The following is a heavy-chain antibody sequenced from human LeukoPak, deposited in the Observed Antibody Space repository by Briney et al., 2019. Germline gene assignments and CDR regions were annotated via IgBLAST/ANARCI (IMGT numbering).Heavy chain of an antibody. CDR1: GGSINNYY. Sequence: PSETLSLTCTVSGGSINNYYWSWLRQPPGKGLEWIGEINHCGSTKYNPSLKSRVTISEDTSKHQFSLKLSSVTAADTAVYYCARGQYSSSPVFDFWGQGTLVTVSS. CDR3: ARGQYSSSPVFDF. J-gene: IGHJ4*02. V-gene: IGHV4-34*01. CDR2: INHCGST. D-gene: IGHD6-6*01.